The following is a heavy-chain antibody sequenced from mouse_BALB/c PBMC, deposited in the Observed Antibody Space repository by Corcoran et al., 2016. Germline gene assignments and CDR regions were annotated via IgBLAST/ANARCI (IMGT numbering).Heavy chain of an antibody. CDR1: GYSITSGYY. CDR2: ISYDGSN. Sequence: DVQLQESGPGLVKPSQSLSLTCSVTGYSITSGYYWNWIRQFPGNKLEWMGYISYDGSNNYNPSLKNRISITRDTSKNQFFLKLNSVTTEDTATYYCAREDYGTGVAYWGQGTLVTVSA. D-gene: IGHD1-1*01. J-gene: IGHJ3*01. V-gene: IGHV3-6*02. CDR3: AREDYGTGVAY.